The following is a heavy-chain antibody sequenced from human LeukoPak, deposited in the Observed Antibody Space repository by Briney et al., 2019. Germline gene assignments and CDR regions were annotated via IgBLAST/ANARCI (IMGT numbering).Heavy chain of an antibody. D-gene: IGHD2-15*01. J-gene: IGHJ6*02. V-gene: IGHV3-33*08. CDR1: GFTFSSYG. Sequence: PGGSLRLSCAASGFTFSSYGMHWVRQAPGKGLEWVAVIWYDGSNKYYADSVKGRFTISRDNSKNTLYLQMNSLRAEDTAVYYCAREYCSGGSCYYYYGMDVWGQGTTVTVSS. CDR3: AREYCSGGSCYYYYGMDV. CDR2: IWYDGSNK.